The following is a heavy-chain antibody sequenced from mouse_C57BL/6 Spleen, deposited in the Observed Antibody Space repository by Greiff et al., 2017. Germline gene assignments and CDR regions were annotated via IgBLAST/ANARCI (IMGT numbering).Heavy chain of an antibody. J-gene: IGHJ2*01. CDR3: ARRAYDYVGY. CDR2: IDPSDSYT. Sequence: QVQLQQPGAELVKPGASVKLSCKASGYTFTSYWMQWVKQRPGQGLEWIGEIDPSDSYTNYNQKFKGKATLTVDPSSSTAYMQLSSLTSEDSAVYYCARRAYDYVGYWGQGTTLTVSS. D-gene: IGHD2-4*01. V-gene: IGHV1-50*01. CDR1: GYTFTSYW.